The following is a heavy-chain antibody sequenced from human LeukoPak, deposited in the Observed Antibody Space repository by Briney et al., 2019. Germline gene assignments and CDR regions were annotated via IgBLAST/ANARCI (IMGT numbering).Heavy chain of an antibody. CDR3: ARDPLDFFDY. CDR1: GGSISSGSYY. V-gene: IGHV4-61*02. Sequence: SQTLSLTCTVSGGSISSGSYYWSWIRQPAGKGLEWIGRIYTSGNTNYNPSLKSRVTISVDTSKNQFSLKLCSVTAADTAVYYCARDPLDFFDYWGQGTLVTVSS. J-gene: IGHJ4*02. CDR2: IYTSGNT.